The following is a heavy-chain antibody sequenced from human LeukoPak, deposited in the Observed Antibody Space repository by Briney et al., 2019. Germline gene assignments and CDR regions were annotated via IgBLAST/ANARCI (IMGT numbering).Heavy chain of an antibody. J-gene: IGHJ3*02. V-gene: IGHV3-30*03. Sequence: GRSLRLSCAASGFTFSSYGMHWVRQAPGKGLEWVAVISYDGTNKYYADSVKGRFTISRDNSKNTLYLQMNSLRAEDMAVYYCARSGYHDAFDIWGQGTMVTVSS. CDR3: ARSGYHDAFDI. D-gene: IGHD3-16*02. CDR2: ISYDGTNK. CDR1: GFTFSSYG.